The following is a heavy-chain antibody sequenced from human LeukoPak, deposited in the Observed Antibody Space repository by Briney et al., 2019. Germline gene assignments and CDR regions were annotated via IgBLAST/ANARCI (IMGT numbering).Heavy chain of an antibody. Sequence: GSSVKVSCKASGGTFSSYAISWVRQAPGQGLEWMGRIIPIFGTANYAQKFQGRVTITTDESTSTAYMELSSLRSEDTAVYYCARDEEDDYGDYNDAFDIWGQGTMVTVSS. CDR2: IIPIFGTA. D-gene: IGHD4-17*01. CDR3: ARDEEDDYGDYNDAFDI. V-gene: IGHV1-69*05. CDR1: GGTFSSYA. J-gene: IGHJ3*02.